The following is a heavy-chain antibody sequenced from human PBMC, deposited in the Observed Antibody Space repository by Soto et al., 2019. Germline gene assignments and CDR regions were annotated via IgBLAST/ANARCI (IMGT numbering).Heavy chain of an antibody. CDR1: GYTFTSYG. D-gene: IGHD3-3*01. Sequence: QVQLVQSGAEVKKPGASVKVSCKASGYTFTSYGISWVRQAPGQGLERMGWISAYNGNTHYAQKLQRRVTITTDTSTSTAYKELRSLGSDDAAVYYGASVRGIAIFGVGPLDYWGQGTLVTVSS. CDR2: ISAYNGNT. J-gene: IGHJ4*02. CDR3: ASVRGIAIFGVGPLDY. V-gene: IGHV1-18*01.